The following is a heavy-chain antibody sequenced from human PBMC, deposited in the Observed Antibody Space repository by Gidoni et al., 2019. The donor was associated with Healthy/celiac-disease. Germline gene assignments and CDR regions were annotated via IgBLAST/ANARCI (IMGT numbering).Heavy chain of an antibody. Sequence: EVQLVESGGGLVQPGGSLRLSCSASGFTFSSYARHWVRQAPGKGLEYVSAISSNGGSTDDADTVKGRFTISRDNSKNTLDLQMSSLRAEDTAVYYCVKVLWGWGQGTLVTVS. CDR1: GFTFSSYA. J-gene: IGHJ4*02. CDR3: VKVLWG. D-gene: IGHD3-16*01. V-gene: IGHV3-64D*06. CDR2: ISSNGGST.